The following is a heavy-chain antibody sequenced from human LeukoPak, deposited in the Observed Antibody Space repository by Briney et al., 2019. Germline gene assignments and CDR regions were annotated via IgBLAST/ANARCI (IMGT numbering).Heavy chain of an antibody. D-gene: IGHD3-10*01. CDR2: IYSGGST. J-gene: IGHJ6*02. Sequence: GSLRLSCAASGFTVSSNYMSWVRQAPGKGLEWVSVIYSGGSTYYADSVKGRFTISRDNSKNTLYLQMNSLRAEDTAVYYCARDQYGSGPYYYYGMDVWGQGTTVTISS. CDR3: ARDQYGSGPYYYYGMDV. V-gene: IGHV3-53*01. CDR1: GFTVSSNY.